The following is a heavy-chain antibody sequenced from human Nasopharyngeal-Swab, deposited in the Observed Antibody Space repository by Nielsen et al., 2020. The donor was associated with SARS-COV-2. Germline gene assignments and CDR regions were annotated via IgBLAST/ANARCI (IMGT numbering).Heavy chain of an antibody. CDR1: GFPLSTYW. CDR3: ARETAVAGDYYCDY. D-gene: IGHD6-19*01. CDR2: INRDGSST. V-gene: IGHV3-74*01. Sequence: GGSLRLSCAASGFPLSTYWMHWVRQAPGKGLVWVSRINRDGSSTSYADSVKGRFTISRENAKNTLYLQMNSLRVEDTAVYYCARETAVAGDYYCDYWGQGTLVAVSS. J-gene: IGHJ4*02.